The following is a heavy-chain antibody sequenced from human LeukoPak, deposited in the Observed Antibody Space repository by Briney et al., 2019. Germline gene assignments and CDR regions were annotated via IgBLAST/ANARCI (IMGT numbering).Heavy chain of an antibody. Sequence: SETLSLTCAVYGGSLSGFYWSWIRQPPGKGLEWIGSIYHSGSTYYNPSLKSRVTISVDTSKNQFSLKLSSVTAADTAVYYCARVLNSWSGYDYYFDYWGQGTLVTVSS. V-gene: IGHV4-34*01. CDR2: IYHSGST. CDR3: ARVLNSWSGYDYYFDY. J-gene: IGHJ4*02. CDR1: GGSLSGFY. D-gene: IGHD5-12*01.